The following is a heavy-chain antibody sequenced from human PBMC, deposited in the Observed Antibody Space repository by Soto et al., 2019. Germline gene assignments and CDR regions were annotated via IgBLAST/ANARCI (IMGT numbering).Heavy chain of an antibody. V-gene: IGHV3-9*01. CDR3: AKDGVDIVATITGAGWNYFDY. Sequence: GGSLSLSCAASGFPFSSYAMHWVRQAPGKGLEWVSGISWNSGSIGYADSVKGRFTISRDNAKNSLYLQMNSLRAEDTALYYCAKDGVDIVATITGAGWNYFDYWGQGTLVTVSS. CDR2: ISWNSGSI. CDR1: GFPFSSYA. J-gene: IGHJ4*02. D-gene: IGHD5-12*01.